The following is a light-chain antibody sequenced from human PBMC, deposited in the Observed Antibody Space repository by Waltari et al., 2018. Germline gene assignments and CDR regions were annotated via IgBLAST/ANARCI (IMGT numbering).Light chain of an antibody. CDR3: QQYYSTPWT. CDR1: RSVLYSSNKKKY. J-gene: IGKJ1*01. Sequence: IVIPKSPAPLAVSLGERPPITSSSSRSVLYSSNKKKYLAWYQQKAGQPPKLLIYWASTRESGVPDRFTGSGSGTDFTLTISSLQAEDVAVYYCQQYYSTPWTFGQGTKVEIK. CDR2: WAS. V-gene: IGKV4-1*01.